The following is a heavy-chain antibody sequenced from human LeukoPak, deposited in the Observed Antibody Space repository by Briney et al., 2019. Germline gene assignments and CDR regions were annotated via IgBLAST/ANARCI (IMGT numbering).Heavy chain of an antibody. CDR1: GYTFTGYY. V-gene: IGHV1-2*04. J-gene: IGHJ4*02. CDR2: INPNSGGT. D-gene: IGHD5-18*01. CDR3: ARAKAGTAMAPFDY. Sequence: GASVKVSCKASGYTFTGYYMHWVRQAPGQGLEWMGWINPNSGGTNYAQKFQGWVTMTRDTSISTAYMELSRLRSDDTAVYYCARAKAGTAMAPFDYWGQGTLVTVSS.